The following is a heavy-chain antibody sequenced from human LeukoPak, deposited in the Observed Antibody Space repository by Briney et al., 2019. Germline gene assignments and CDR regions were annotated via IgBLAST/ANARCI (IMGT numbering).Heavy chain of an antibody. CDR3: AKAYGSSGYYQLRIDF. CDR1: GFIFSNYA. Sequence: GGSLRLSCAASGFIFSNYAMNWVRKAPGKGREWVSGIIGSGGRTYYADSVKGRFTISRDNSKNTLYVQMNNLRAEDTAVYYCAKAYGSSGYYQLRIDFWGQGTLVTVSS. V-gene: IGHV3-23*01. CDR2: IIGSGGRT. D-gene: IGHD3-22*01. J-gene: IGHJ4*02.